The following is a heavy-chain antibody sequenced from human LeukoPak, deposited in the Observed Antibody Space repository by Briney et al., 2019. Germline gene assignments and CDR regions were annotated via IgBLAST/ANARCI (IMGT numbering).Heavy chain of an antibody. J-gene: IGHJ3*02. CDR1: GFTFSSYG. CDR3: ARDDPLGDNALDI. CDR2: ILNDGSQE. Sequence: PGGSLRLSCSASGFTFSSYGMHWVRQAPGKGLEWVAVILNDGSQEKYADSVKGRFTISRDNSKNTLFLQMNSLRAEDTAVYYCARDDPLGDNALDIWGQGTMVTVSS. V-gene: IGHV3-33*01. D-gene: IGHD3-16*01.